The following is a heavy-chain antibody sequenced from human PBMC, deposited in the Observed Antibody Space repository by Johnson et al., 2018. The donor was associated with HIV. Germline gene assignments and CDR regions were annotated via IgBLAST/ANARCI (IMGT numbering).Heavy chain of an antibody. CDR3: AKTKYSSLAWAFDL. CDR1: GFTFSSYG. Sequence: QVQLVESGGGVVQPGRSLRLSCAASGFTFSSYGMHWVRQAQGKGLEWVAVIWYAGSNQYYADSVKGRFTISRDNSRNTLHLQMNSLRAEDTAVYSCAKTKYSSLAWAFDLWGPGTMVTVSS. V-gene: IGHV3-33*06. CDR2: IWYAGSNQ. D-gene: IGHD6-6*01. J-gene: IGHJ3*01.